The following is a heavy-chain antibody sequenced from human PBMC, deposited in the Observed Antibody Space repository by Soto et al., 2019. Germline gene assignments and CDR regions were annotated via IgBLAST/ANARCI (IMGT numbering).Heavy chain of an antibody. J-gene: IGHJ6*02. CDR3: ARTLSFDRSGMDV. CDR1: EFTFSSYV. Sequence: GGSLRLSCEASEFTFSSYVMHWVRQAPGKGLEWVAVISYDGNDKYYAESVEGRFTLSRDNSKNTYYLQMNSRRAEDTAVYYFARTLSFDRSGMDVWGQGTTVTVSS. V-gene: IGHV3-30-3*01. CDR2: ISYDGNDK. D-gene: IGHD3-22*01.